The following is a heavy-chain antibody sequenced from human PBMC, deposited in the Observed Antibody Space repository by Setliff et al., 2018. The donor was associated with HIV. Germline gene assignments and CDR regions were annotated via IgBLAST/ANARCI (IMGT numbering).Heavy chain of an antibody. CDR1: GVSIAGGNYY. V-gene: IGHV4-39*07. Sequence: SETLSLTCVVSGVSIAGGNYYWAWIRQPPGKGLEWIGSIYYSGITYYNPSLKSRITMLVDLSQNQFSLKLSSVTAADTAVYYCASYSRCLPFYNWGQGTLVTVSS. CDR3: ASYSRCLPFYN. J-gene: IGHJ4*02. CDR2: IYYSGIT. D-gene: IGHD6-19*01.